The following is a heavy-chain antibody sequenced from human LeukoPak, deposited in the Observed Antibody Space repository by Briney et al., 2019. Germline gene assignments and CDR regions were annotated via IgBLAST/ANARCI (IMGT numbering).Heavy chain of an antibody. V-gene: IGHV4-34*01. CDR2: INHSGST. CDR1: GGSFSGYY. D-gene: IGHD2-2*01. CDR3: ARGLGNCSSTSCYHPGKYYFDY. J-gene: IGHJ4*02. Sequence: SETLSLTCAVYGGSFSGYYWSWIRQPPGKGLEWIGEINHSGSTNYNPSLKSRVTISVDTSKNQFSLKLSSVTAADTAVYYCARGLGNCSSTSCYHPGKYYFDYWGQGTLVTVSS.